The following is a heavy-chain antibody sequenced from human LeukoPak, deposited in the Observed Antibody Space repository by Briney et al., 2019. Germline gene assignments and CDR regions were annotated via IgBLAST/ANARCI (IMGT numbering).Heavy chain of an antibody. J-gene: IGHJ4*02. V-gene: IGHV3-21*01. CDR3: ARDLPGSGSRLYYFDY. CDR1: GFTFSSYS. D-gene: IGHD1-26*01. CDR2: ISSSSSYI. Sequence: GGSLRLSCAASGFTFSSYSMNWVRQAPGKGLEWVSSISSSSSYIYYADSVKGRFTISRDNAKNSLYLQMNSLRAEDTAVYYCARDLPGSGSRLYYFDYWGQGTLVTVSS.